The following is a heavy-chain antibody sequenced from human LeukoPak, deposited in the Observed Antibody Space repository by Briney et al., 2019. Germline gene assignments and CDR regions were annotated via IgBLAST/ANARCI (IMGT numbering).Heavy chain of an antibody. V-gene: IGHV3-33*01. CDR1: GFTFSIYG. D-gene: IGHD3-10*01. CDR3: ARASGPFDY. CDR2: IWNDGSNK. J-gene: IGHJ4*02. Sequence: PGGSLRLSCAASGFTFSIYGMHWVRQAPGKGLEWVAVIWNDGSNKYYADSVKGRFTISRDNSKHTLYLQMNSLRAEDTAVYSCARASGPFDYWGQGTLVTVSS.